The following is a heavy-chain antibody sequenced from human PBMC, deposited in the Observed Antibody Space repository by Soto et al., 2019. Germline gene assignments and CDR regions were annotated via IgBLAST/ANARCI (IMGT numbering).Heavy chain of an antibody. J-gene: IGHJ4*02. CDR1: GYTFTSYA. CDR2: INAGNGNT. D-gene: IGHD2-15*01. Sequence: ASVKVSCKASGYTFTSYAMHWVRQAPGQRLEWMGWINAGNGNTKYSQKFQGRVTITRDTSASTAYMELSSLRSEDTAVYYCARVGRGYCSGGSCHDFDYWGQGTLVTVSS. V-gene: IGHV1-3*01. CDR3: ARVGRGYCSGGSCHDFDY.